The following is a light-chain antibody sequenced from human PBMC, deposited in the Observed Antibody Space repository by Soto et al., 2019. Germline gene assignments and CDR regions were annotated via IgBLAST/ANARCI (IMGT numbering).Light chain of an antibody. CDR1: QSVSSTY. CDR2: GGS. Sequence: EIVLTQSPGTLPLSPGERATLSCRASQSVSSTYLAWYQQKRGQAPRLLIYGGSSRATGIPDRFSGSGSGTDFTLTINRLEPEDFAVYFCHGQQFGNYGGSPVYTFGQANKVEIK. CDR3: HGQQFGNYGGSPVYT. V-gene: IGKV3-20*01. J-gene: IGKJ2*01.